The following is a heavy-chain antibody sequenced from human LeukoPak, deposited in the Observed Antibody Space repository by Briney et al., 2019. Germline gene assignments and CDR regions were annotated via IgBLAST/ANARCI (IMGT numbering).Heavy chain of an antibody. CDR2: INTNTGNP. V-gene: IGHV7-4-1*02. CDR1: GYTFTSYA. J-gene: IGHJ4*02. D-gene: IGHD6-13*01. Sequence: ASVKVSCKASGYTFTSYAMNWVRQAPGQGLEWMGWINTNTGNPTYAQGFTGRFVFSLDTSVSTAYLQISSLKAEDTAVYYCARVPMRQQLVLGVDYWGQGTLVTVSS. CDR3: ARVPMRQQLVLGVDY.